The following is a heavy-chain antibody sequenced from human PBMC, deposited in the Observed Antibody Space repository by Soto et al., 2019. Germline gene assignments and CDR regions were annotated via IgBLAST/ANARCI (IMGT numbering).Heavy chain of an antibody. CDR3: ASDQTDYGSGIKGY. CDR1: GYTVTSYG. J-gene: IGHJ4*02. CDR2: ISAYNGNT. V-gene: IGHV1-18*01. D-gene: IGHD3-10*01. Sequence: QVQLVQSGAEVKKPGASVKVSCKASGYTVTSYGISWVRQAPGQGLEWMGWISAYNGNTNYAQKLQGRVTMTTDTSTSTAYMELRSLRSDDTAVYYCASDQTDYGSGIKGYWGQGTLVTVSS.